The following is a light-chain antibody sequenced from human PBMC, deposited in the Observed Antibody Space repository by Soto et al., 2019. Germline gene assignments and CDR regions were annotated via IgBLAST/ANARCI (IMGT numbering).Light chain of an antibody. CDR2: DAS. J-gene: IGKJ4*01. CDR1: QGVGRF. Sequence: EIVLTQSPATLSLSPGERAALSCRASQGVGRFLAWYQQKPGQAPRLLIYDASNRATGIPARFSGSGSGTDFTLAINNLEPEDFAVYYCQQRGGWPLTFGGATKVEIK. V-gene: IGKV3-11*01. CDR3: QQRGGWPLT.